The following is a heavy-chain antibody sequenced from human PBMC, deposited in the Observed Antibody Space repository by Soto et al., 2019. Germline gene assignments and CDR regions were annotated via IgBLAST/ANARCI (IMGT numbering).Heavy chain of an antibody. D-gene: IGHD3-10*01. V-gene: IGHV3-72*01. J-gene: IGHJ4*02. CDR3: ARGGYGSGSYYFDY. CDR1: GFTFSDHY. Sequence: LSLTCAASGFTFSDHYMDWVRQAPGKGLEWVGRTRNKANSYTTEYAASVKGRFTISRDDSKNSLYLQMNSLKTEATAVYYCARGGYGSGSYYFDYWGQGTLVTVSS. CDR2: TRNKANSYTT.